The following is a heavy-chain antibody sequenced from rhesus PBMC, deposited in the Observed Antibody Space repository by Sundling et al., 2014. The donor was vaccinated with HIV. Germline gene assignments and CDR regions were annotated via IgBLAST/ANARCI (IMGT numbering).Heavy chain of an antibody. CDR1: GVSISTTY. CDR3: ARESVETAYTVYDY. V-gene: IGHV4S2*01. D-gene: IGHD5-30*01. Sequence: QVQLQESGPGLVKTSETLSLTCAVSGVSISTTYWSWIRQAPGKGLEWIGRMYGSGGSSDYNPSLKSRVTISIDTSKKQFSLKLTSVTAADTAVYYCARESVETAYTVYDYWGQGVLVTVSS. CDR2: MYGSGGSS. J-gene: IGHJ4*01.